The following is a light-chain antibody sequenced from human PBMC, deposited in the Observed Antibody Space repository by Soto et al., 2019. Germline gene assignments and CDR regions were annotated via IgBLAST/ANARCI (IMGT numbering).Light chain of an antibody. Sequence: DIQMTQSPSTLSASVGDRVTITCRASQSISSWLAWYQQKPGKAPKLLIYDASSLESGVPSRFRGSGSDTEFTLTISSLQPDDFATYYCQQYHSYSPWTFGQGPKVEVK. V-gene: IGKV1-5*01. J-gene: IGKJ1*01. CDR1: QSISSW. CDR2: DAS. CDR3: QQYHSYSPWT.